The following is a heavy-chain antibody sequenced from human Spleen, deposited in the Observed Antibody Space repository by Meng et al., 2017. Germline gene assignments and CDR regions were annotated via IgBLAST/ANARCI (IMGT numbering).Heavy chain of an antibody. CDR3: ARLDHGDYLIPDP. V-gene: IGHV5-51*01. CDR1: GDTFRNYW. CDR2: IYPGDSDT. J-gene: IGHJ5*02. Sequence: GESLKISCKGFGDTFRNYWLGWVRQMPGRGLEWMGIIYPGDSDTRYSPSFHGQVAFSADKSVSTAYLQWRSLKASDTAIYYCARLDHGDYLIPDPWGQGTLVTVSS. D-gene: IGHD4-17*01.